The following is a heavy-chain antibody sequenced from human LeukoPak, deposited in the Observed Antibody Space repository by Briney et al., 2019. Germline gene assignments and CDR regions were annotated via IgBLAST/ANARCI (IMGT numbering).Heavy chain of an antibody. CDR1: GYTFTSYG. D-gene: IGHD3-10*01. CDR2: ISAYNGNT. V-gene: IGHV1-18*01. CDR3: ARDLGTQYYYGSGSHY. J-gene: IGHJ4*02. Sequence: ASVKVSCKASGYTFTSYGISWVRQAPGQGLEWMGWISAYNGNTNYAQKLQGRVTMTTDTSTSTAYMELRSLRSDDTAVYYCARDLGTQYYYGSGSHYWGQGTLVTVSS.